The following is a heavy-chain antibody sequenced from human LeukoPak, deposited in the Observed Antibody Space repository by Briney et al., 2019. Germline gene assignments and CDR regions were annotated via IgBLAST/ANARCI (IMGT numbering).Heavy chain of an antibody. CDR2: IYYSGST. V-gene: IGHV4-31*03. CDR3: ARVYYDSSGPRWAPDYFDY. Sequence: TLSLTCTVSAGSISSGGYYWSWIRQHPGKGLEWIGYIYYSGSTYYNPSLKGRLTISVDTSKNQFSLKLSSVTAADTAVYYCARVYYDSSGPRWAPDYFDYWGQETLVTVSS. CDR1: AGSISSGGYY. J-gene: IGHJ4*02. D-gene: IGHD3-22*01.